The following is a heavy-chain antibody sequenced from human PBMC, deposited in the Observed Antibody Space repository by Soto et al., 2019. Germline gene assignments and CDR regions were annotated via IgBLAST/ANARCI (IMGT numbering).Heavy chain of an antibody. V-gene: IGHV4-39*02. CDR2: IYFTGTS. D-gene: IGHD6-19*01. CDR3: VRREAVAGSQFDF. J-gene: IGHJ4*02. Sequence: PSETLSLTCTVSGGSISSGGYYWSWIRQPPGKGLEWIGHIYFTGTSSYSPSLKSRVTMFVDTSKNNFSLRLTSVTAADTAVYYCVRREAVAGSQFDFWGQGTLVT. CDR1: GGSISSGGYY.